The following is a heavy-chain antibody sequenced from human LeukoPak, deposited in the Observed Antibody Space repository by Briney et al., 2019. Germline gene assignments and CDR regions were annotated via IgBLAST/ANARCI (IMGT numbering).Heavy chain of an antibody. CDR2: ISSSSSYI. V-gene: IGHV3-21*01. J-gene: IGHJ3*02. Sequence: GGSLRLSCAASGFTFSSYSMNWVRQAPGKGLEWVSSISSSSSYIYYADSVKGRFTISIDNARNSLYLQMNSLRAEDTAVYYCARDHSSSARGYSGYDSAFDIWGQGTMVTVSS. D-gene: IGHD5-12*01. CDR3: ARDHSSSARGYSGYDSAFDI. CDR1: GFTFSSYS.